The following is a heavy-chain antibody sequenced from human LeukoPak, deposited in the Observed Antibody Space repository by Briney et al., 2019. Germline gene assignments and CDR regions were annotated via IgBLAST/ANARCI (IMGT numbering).Heavy chain of an antibody. CDR2: ISSSGSGDNT. D-gene: IGHD1-26*01. V-gene: IGHV3-23*01. CDR3: AKDRTVGASYWYFDL. J-gene: IGHJ2*01. Sequence: GGSLRLSCAASGVTLSTYAMSWARQAPGKWLEWVSGISSSGSGDNTYYADSVKGRFTISRDSSKSTLFLHMNTLRAEDTAIYYCAKDRTVGASYWYFDLWGRGTLVTVSS. CDR1: GVTLSTYA.